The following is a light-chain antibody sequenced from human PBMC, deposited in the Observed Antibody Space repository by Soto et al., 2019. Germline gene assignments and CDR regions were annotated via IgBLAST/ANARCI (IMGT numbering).Light chain of an antibody. Sequence: EIVLTQSPGTLSLSPGERGTLSCRASQRFGSSNLAWYQQKPGQAPRLLIYSTSSRATGIPDRFSGIGSGTDFTLTISRLEPEEFAVYYCQQYGNSPWTFGQGTKVDIK. CDR3: QQYGNSPWT. V-gene: IGKV3-20*01. CDR1: QRFGSSN. J-gene: IGKJ1*01. CDR2: STS.